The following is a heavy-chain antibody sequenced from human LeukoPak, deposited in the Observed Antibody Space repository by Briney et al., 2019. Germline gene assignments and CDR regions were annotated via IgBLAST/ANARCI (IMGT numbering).Heavy chain of an antibody. Sequence: SETLSLTCTVSGDSVSNYYWSWVRQPAGKGLEWIRRIYNVESTSYSPSLKSRVTMSLDTSKNQFSLKLTSVTAADTAVYYCARDGALDYRNLVTDALDIWGPGTMVTVSS. J-gene: IGHJ3*02. CDR1: GDSVSNYY. CDR3: ARDGALDYRNLVTDALDI. D-gene: IGHD4-11*01. CDR2: IYNVEST. V-gene: IGHV4-4*07.